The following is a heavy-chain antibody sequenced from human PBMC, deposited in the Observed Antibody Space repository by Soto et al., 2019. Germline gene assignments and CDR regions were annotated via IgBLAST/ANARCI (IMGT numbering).Heavy chain of an antibody. V-gene: IGHV3-66*01. CDR1: GFTVSSNY. D-gene: IGHD5-18*01. CDR2: IYSGGSI. CDR3: ARDYSSYGPFDY. Sequence: PGGSLRLSCAASGFTVSSNYISWVRQAPGKGLEWVSVIYSGGSIYYADSVKGRFTISRDNSKNTLYLQMNSLRAEDTAVYYCARDYSSYGPFDYWGQGTLVTVSS. J-gene: IGHJ4*02.